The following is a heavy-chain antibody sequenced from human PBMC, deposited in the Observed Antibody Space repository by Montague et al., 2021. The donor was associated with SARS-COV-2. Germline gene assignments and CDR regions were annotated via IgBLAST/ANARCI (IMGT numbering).Heavy chain of an antibody. CDR3: AREGRTTDYDILTGYYYYYDMDV. J-gene: IGHJ6*03. D-gene: IGHD3-9*01. Sequence: TLSLTCTVSGGSISSGSYYWSWIRQPAGKGLEWIGRIYTSGSTNYNPSLKSRVTISVDTSKNQFSLELSSVTAADTAVYYCAREGRTTDYDILTGYYYYYDMDVWGKGTPVTGSS. CDR1: GGSISSGSYY. V-gene: IGHV4-61*02. CDR2: IYTSGST.